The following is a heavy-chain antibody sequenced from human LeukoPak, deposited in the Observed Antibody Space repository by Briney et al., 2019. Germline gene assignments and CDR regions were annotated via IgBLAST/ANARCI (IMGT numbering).Heavy chain of an antibody. J-gene: IGHJ4*02. CDR3: ARDVPSNYYDSSGKTR. Sequence: SETLSLTCTVSGGSISSGDYYWSWIRQPPGKGLEWIGYIYYSGSTYYNPSLKSRVTISVDTSKNQFSLKLSSVTAADTAVYYCARDVPSNYYDSSGKTRWGQGTLVTVSS. D-gene: IGHD3-22*01. CDR1: GGSISSGDYY. V-gene: IGHV4-30-4*01. CDR2: IYYSGST.